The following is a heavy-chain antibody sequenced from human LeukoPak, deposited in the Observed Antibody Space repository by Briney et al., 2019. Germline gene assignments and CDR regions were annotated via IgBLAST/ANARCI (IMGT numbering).Heavy chain of an antibody. CDR2: TYHRSKWYN. Sequence: SQTLSLTCAISGDSVSSKSAVWNWIRQSPSRGLEWLGRTYHRSKWYNEYAVSVKSRITINPDTSKNQFSLQLSSVTPEDTAVYYFARGGDGYNFYNWFDPWGQGTLVTVSS. CDR3: ARGGDGYNFYNWFDP. J-gene: IGHJ5*02. CDR1: GDSVSSKSAV. V-gene: IGHV6-1*01. D-gene: IGHD5-24*01.